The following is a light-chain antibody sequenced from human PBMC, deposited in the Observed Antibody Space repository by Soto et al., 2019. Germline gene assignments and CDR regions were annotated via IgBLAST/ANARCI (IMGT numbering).Light chain of an antibody. CDR2: EVS. J-gene: IGLJ1*01. CDR3: SSYKGSSTLDV. CDR1: SSDIGSFDY. Sequence: QSVLTQPASVSGSPGQSITISCTGTSSDIGSFDYVSWYQQHPGKAPKFIIYEVSNRPSGVSDRFSGSKSGNTASLTISGLRAEDEADYYCSSYKGSSTLDVFGTGTKVTVL. V-gene: IGLV2-14*01.